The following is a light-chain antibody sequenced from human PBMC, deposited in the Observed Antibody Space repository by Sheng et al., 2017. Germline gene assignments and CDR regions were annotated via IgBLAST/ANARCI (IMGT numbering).Light chain of an antibody. J-gene: IGLJ2*01. V-gene: IGLV3-1*01. CDR3: QAWDSSTVV. CDR1: KLGDKY. Sequence: SYELTQAPSVSVSPGQTASITCSGDKLGDKYVCWYQQKPGRSPVLVIYQDNKRPSGIPERFSGSNSGNTATLTISGTQAMDEADYYCQAWDSSTVVFGGGTKLTVL. CDR2: QDN.